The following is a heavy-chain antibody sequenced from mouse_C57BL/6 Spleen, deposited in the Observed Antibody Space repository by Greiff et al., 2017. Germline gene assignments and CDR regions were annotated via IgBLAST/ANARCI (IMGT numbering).Heavy chain of an antibody. Sequence: EVQRVESGAELVRPGASVKLSCTASGFNIKDDYMHWVKQRPEQGLEWIGWIDPENGDTEYASKFQGKATITADTSSNTAYLQLSSLTSEDTAVYYCRGWDKGYFDVWGTGTTVTVSS. J-gene: IGHJ1*03. CDR2: IDPENGDT. D-gene: IGHD4-1*01. V-gene: IGHV14-4*01. CDR1: GFNIKDDY. CDR3: RGWDKGYFDV.